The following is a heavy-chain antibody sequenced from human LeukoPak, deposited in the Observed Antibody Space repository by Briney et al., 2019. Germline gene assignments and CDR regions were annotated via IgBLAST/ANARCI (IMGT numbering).Heavy chain of an antibody. CDR3: AKGVYYDILTGYDY. V-gene: IGHV3-9*01. Sequence: GGSLRLSCAASGFTFDDYAMHWVRQAPGKGLEWVSGISWNSGSIGYADSVKGRFTISRDNAKNSLYLQMNSLRAEDTALYYCAKGVYYDILTGYDYWGQGTLVTVSS. D-gene: IGHD3-9*01. J-gene: IGHJ4*02. CDR1: GFTFDDYA. CDR2: ISWNSGSI.